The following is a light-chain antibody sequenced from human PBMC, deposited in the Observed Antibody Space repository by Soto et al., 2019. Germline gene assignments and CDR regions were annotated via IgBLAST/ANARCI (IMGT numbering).Light chain of an antibody. Sequence: QSALTQPASVSGSPGQSITISCTGTSSDIGGYNYVSWYQQHPGKAPKLMIYEVSARPSGVSNRFSGSKSGNTASLTISGLQAEDEADYYCSSYTSGSTRVFGGGTKLTVL. CDR2: EVS. CDR1: SSDIGGYNY. V-gene: IGLV2-14*01. CDR3: SSYTSGSTRV. J-gene: IGLJ3*02.